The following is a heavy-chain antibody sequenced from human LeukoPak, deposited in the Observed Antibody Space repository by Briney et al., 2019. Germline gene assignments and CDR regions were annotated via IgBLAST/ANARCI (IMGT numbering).Heavy chain of an antibody. CDR2: ISYDGSNK. J-gene: IGHJ4*02. CDR1: GFTFSSYG. CDR3: AKPKYSSGWYIFDY. Sequence: GGSLRLSCAASGFTFSSYGMHWVRQAPGKGLEWVAVISYDGSNKYYADSVKGRFTISRDNSKNTLYLQMNSLRAEDTAVYYCAKPKYSSGWYIFDYWGQGTLVTVSS. D-gene: IGHD6-19*01. V-gene: IGHV3-30*18.